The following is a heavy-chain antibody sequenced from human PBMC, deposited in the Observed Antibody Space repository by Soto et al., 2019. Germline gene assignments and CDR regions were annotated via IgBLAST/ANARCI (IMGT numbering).Heavy chain of an antibody. CDR3: ASNPCRDCGMDV. J-gene: IGHJ6*02. D-gene: IGHD2-2*01. CDR1: GGTFSSYT. V-gene: IGHV1-69*02. CDR2: IIPIRGIA. Sequence: QVQLVQYGAEVKKPGSSVKVSCKASGGTFSSYTISWVRQAPGQGLEWMGRIIPIRGIANYAQKFQGRVTITADQATSTAYMELSRRRSEATAVYCCASNPCRDCGMDVWGQGTTVTVSS.